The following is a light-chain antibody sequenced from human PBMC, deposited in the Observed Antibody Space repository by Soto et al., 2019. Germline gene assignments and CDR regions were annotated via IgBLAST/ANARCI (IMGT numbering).Light chain of an antibody. J-gene: IGLJ2*01. Sequence: PVLTQPASVSGSPGQSITISCTGTSSDVGGYNYVSWYQQHPGKAPKLMIYEVSNRPSGVSNRFSGSKSGNTASLTISGLQAEDEADYYCSSYTSSSTLVVFGGGTKVTVL. V-gene: IGLV2-14*01. CDR2: EVS. CDR1: SSDVGGYNY. CDR3: SSYTSSSTLVV.